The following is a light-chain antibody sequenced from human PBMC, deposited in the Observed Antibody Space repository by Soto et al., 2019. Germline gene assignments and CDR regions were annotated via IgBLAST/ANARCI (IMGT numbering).Light chain of an antibody. CDR3: AVLDDSLNGYV. CDR1: NSNIRSST. V-gene: IGLV1-44*01. J-gene: IGLJ1*01. Sequence: QSVLIQPPSASRTPVQGVSISCYGSNSNIRSSTVNWYQQLPGTAPKLLIYSNNQRPSGVPDRFSGSKSGTSASLAISGLQFEEEADYYCAVLDDSLNGYVFGTGTKVTVL. CDR2: SNN.